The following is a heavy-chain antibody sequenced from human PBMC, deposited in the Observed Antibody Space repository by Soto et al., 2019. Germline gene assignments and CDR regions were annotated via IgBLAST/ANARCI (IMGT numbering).Heavy chain of an antibody. CDR2: ISSSSSYT. CDR3: ARGGAARLRDYYYGMDV. Sequence: GGSLRLSCVASGFTFSDYYMSWIRQAPGKGLEWVSYISSSSSYTKYADSVKGRLTISRDNAKNSLYLQMNSLRAEDTAVYYCARGGAARLRDYYYGMDVWGQGATVTV. D-gene: IGHD6-25*01. CDR1: GFTFSDYY. V-gene: IGHV3-11*06. J-gene: IGHJ6*02.